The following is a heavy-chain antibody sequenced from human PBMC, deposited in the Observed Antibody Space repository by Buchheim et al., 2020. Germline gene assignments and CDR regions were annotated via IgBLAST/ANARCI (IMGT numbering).Heavy chain of an antibody. CDR3: VSYDWGSSRPWFDY. V-gene: IGHV4-4*02. CDR2: TYHCGSP. Sequence: QVQLQESGPGLAKPSGTLSLTCAVSGGSISGSQWWTWVRQPPGKGLEWIGETYHCGSPNYNPSLKSRGSISVDKSKNQFSLKLTSVTAADTAVYYCVSYDWGSSRPWFDYWGQGTL. J-gene: IGHJ4*02. D-gene: IGHD3-16*02. CDR1: GGSISGSQW.